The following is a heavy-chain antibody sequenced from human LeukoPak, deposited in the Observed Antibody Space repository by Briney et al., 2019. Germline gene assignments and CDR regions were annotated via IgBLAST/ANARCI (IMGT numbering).Heavy chain of an antibody. CDR3: ARDDEGIRFWSGPQSNFDY. Sequence: PGGSLRLSCAASGFTFSSYWMSWVRQAPGKGLEWVANIKQDGSEKYYVDSVKGRFTISRDNAKNSLYLQMNSLRAEDTAVYYCARDDEGIRFWSGPQSNFDYWGQGTLVTVSS. D-gene: IGHD3-3*01. V-gene: IGHV3-7*01. CDR2: IKQDGSEK. CDR1: GFTFSSYW. J-gene: IGHJ4*02.